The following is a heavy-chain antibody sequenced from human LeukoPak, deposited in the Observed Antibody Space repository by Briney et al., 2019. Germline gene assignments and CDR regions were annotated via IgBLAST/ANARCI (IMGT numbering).Heavy chain of an antibody. D-gene: IGHD3-22*01. CDR1: GGSISSTY. CDR2: IYYSGST. V-gene: IGHV4-59*01. J-gene: IGHJ4*02. Sequence: SETLSLTCTVSGGSISSTYWSWIRQPPGKGLEWIGYIYYSGSTNYNPSLKSRVTISVDTSKNQFSLKLSSVTAADTAVYYCARRDDSSGYHKIFDYWGPGTLVTVSS. CDR3: ARRDDSSGYHKIFDY.